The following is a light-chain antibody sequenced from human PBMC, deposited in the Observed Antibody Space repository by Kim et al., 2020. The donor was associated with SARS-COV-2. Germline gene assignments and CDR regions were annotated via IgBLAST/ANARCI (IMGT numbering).Light chain of an antibody. CDR3: QAWDSSTAV. J-gene: IGLJ1*01. Sequence: VAPGQTASITCSGDKLGDKYACWYQQKPGQSPVLVIYQDSKRPSGSPERFSGSNAGNTATLTISGTQAMDEADYYCQAWDSSTAVFGTGTKGTVL. CDR2: QDS. CDR1: KLGDKY. V-gene: IGLV3-1*01.